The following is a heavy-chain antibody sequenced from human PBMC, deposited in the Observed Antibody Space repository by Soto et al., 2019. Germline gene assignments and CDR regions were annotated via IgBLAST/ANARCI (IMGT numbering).Heavy chain of an antibody. J-gene: IGHJ4*02. CDR3: ARHNYGSGSTYFDY. D-gene: IGHD3-10*01. Sequence: SETLSLTCSVSGASVGSGSYYWTWIRQPPGKGLEWIGYIYYNGRTNHSPSLKSRVTISVDTSKNQFSLKLNSMTAADTAVYYCARHNYGSGSTYFDYWGQGTLVTVSS. CDR1: GASVGSGSYY. V-gene: IGHV4-61*01. CDR2: IYYNGRT.